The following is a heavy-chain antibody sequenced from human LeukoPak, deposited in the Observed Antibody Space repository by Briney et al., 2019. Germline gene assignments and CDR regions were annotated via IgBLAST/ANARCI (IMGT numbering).Heavy chain of an antibody. CDR2: ISTTSTYI. D-gene: IGHD4-17*01. CDR3: ASQGAVTTFS. J-gene: IGHJ4*02. Sequence: GGSLRLSCAASGFTFSSYTMNWVRQAPGKGLEWVSSISTTSTYIYYADSVKGRFTISRDNAKNSLYLQMNSLRAEDTAVYYCASQGAVTTFSWGQGTLVTVPS. CDR1: GFTFSSYT. V-gene: IGHV3-21*01.